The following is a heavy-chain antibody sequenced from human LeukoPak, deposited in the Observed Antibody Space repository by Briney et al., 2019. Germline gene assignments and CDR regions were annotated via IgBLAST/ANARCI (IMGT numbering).Heavy chain of an antibody. D-gene: IGHD1-14*01. CDR1: GFTFSRYW. V-gene: IGHV3-7*01. J-gene: IGHJ4*02. Sequence: GGSLRLSCSASGFTFSRYWMSWVRQAPGKGLEWVAIMKQDGSETYYVDSVKGRFTISRDNGKSSLYLQVNSLRAEDTAVYYCARNLPFDYWGQGTLVTVSS. CDR2: MKQDGSET. CDR3: ARNLPFDY.